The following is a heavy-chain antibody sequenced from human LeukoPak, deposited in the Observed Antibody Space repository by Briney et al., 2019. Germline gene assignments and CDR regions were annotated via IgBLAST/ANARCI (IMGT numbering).Heavy chain of an antibody. J-gene: IGHJ4*02. CDR3: AKDFWAARPGYFDY. V-gene: IGHV3-23*01. CDR1: GFTFSNYA. D-gene: IGHD6-6*01. CDR2: ISGSGGST. Sequence: PGGSLRLSCAVSGFTFSNYAINWVRQAPGKGLEWVSVISGSGGSTYYADSVKGRFTISRDNSKNTLYLQMNSLRAEDTAVYYCAKDFWAARPGYFDYWGQGTLVTVSS.